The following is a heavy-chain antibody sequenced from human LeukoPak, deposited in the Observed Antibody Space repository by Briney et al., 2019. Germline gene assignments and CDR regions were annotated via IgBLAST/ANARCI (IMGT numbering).Heavy chain of an antibody. J-gene: IGHJ4*02. CDR1: GFTFSSYS. D-gene: IGHD3-22*01. CDR2: ISSSSSYI. Sequence: PGGSLRLSCAASGFTFSSYSMNWVRQAPGKGLEWVSSISSSSSYIYYADSVKGRFTISRDNAKNSLYLQMNSLGAEDTAVYYCARGLYDSSGYYGYWGQGTLVTVSS. V-gene: IGHV3-21*01. CDR3: ARGLYDSSGYYGY.